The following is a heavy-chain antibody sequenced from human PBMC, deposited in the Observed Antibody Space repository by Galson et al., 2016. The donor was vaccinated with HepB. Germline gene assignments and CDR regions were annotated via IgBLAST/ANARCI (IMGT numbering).Heavy chain of an antibody. J-gene: IGHJ5*02. CDR1: GDFISNGPYY. CDR3: ARFSSSIGSWFDT. Sequence: TLSLTCTVSGDFISNGPYYWTWIRQHPGKGLEWIGHINYSGTTYYNLSLKSRVTISIDASKNLFSLKLSSVTAADTAVYYCARFSSSIGSWFDTWGQGTLVTVSS. V-gene: IGHV4-31*03. CDR2: INYSGTT. D-gene: IGHD1-26*01.